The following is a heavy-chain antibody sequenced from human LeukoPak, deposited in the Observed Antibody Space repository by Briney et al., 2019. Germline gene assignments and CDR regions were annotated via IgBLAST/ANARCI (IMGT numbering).Heavy chain of an antibody. CDR1: GDSISSSKYY. J-gene: IGHJ5*02. Sequence: SETLSLTCSVSGDSISSSKYYWAWIRQPPGKGPEWIGIIYYSGKTYYNPSLKGRVTISKDTSKNQFSLRLNSVTAADTAVYYCAGSPNNWNLKNNWFDPWGQGTLVTVSS. V-gene: IGHV4-39*07. CDR2: IYYSGKT. CDR3: AGSPNNWNLKNNWFDP. D-gene: IGHD1-7*01.